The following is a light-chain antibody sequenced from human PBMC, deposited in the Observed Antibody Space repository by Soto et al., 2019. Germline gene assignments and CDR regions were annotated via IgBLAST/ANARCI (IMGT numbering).Light chain of an antibody. J-gene: IGKJ1*01. CDR2: GAS. V-gene: IGKV3-20*01. Sequence: PGERVTLSCRTSKSDCSRCFAWYQQKPGQSPRLLIYGASTRATGIPDRFSGSGSGTDFTLTISRLEPEDFAVYYCQHYGTTPWTFGQGTKVGIK. CDR1: KSDCSRC. CDR3: QHYGTTPWT.